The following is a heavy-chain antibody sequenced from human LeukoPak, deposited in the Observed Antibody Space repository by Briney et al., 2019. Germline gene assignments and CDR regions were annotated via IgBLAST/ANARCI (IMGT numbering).Heavy chain of an antibody. J-gene: IGHJ4*02. Sequence: GESLRISRKGSGYSFTSYWISWVRQMPGKGLEWMGIIYPGDSSTRYSPSFQGQVTISADKSISTAYLQWSSLKASDTAIYYCARHTLINSPLDSWGQGTLVTVSS. CDR2: IYPGDSST. CDR3: ARHTLINSPLDS. V-gene: IGHV5-51*01. D-gene: IGHD3-10*01. CDR1: GYSFTSYW.